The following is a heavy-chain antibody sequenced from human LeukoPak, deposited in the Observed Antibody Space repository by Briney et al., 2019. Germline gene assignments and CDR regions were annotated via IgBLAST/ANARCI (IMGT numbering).Heavy chain of an antibody. CDR1: GFSFSDYY. J-gene: IGHJ4*02. Sequence: GGSLRLSCAASGFSFSDYYMSWIRQAPGKGLEWVSYISSSGSTIYYADSVKGRFTISRDNAKNSLYLQMNSLIAEDTAVYYCARETLEMATIDYWGQGTLVTVSS. D-gene: IGHD5-24*01. CDR3: ARETLEMATIDY. CDR2: ISSSGSTI. V-gene: IGHV3-11*01.